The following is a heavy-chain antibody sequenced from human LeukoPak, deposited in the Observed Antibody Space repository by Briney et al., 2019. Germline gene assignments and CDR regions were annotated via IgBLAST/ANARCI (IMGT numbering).Heavy chain of an antibody. V-gene: IGHV4-38-2*02. CDR1: GGSFSGYY. D-gene: IGHD3-22*01. CDR2: LYHSGSA. J-gene: IGHJ5*01. CDR3: ARDARQFYYDSSGYFYDS. Sequence: SETLSLTCAVYGGSFSGYYWAWIRQPPGKGLEWIGSLYHSGSAYYNSSLKSRVTISADTSKNQFPLRVRSVTAADTAVYFCARDARQFYYDSSGYFYDSWGQGTLVTVSS.